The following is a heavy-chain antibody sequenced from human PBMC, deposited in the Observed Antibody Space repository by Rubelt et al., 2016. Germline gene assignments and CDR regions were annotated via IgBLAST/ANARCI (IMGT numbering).Heavy chain of an antibody. J-gene: IGHJ4*02. Sequence: EVQLVESGGGLVQPGGSLRLSCAASGFTFSSYAMSWVRQAPGKGLEWVSAISGSGGSTYYADSVKGRFTIAMDNSKNTRYLQMNSLRAEDTAVYYCAKDVWAVAGILPFDYWGQGTLVTVSS. CDR3: AKDVWAVAGILPFDY. V-gene: IGHV3-23*04. CDR1: GFTFSSYA. CDR2: ISGSGGST. D-gene: IGHD6-19*01.